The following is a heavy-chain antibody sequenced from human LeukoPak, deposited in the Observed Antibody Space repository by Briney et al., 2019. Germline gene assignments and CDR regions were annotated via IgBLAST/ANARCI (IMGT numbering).Heavy chain of an antibody. Sequence: ASVKVSCKASGYTFTSYDINWVRQATGQGLEWMGWMNPNSGNTGYAQKFQGRVTMTRNTSISTAYMELSSLRSEDTAVYYCASSMVTVGGYYYYMDVWGKGTTVTISS. V-gene: IGHV1-8*01. CDR2: MNPNSGNT. J-gene: IGHJ6*03. CDR3: ASSMVTVGGYYYYMDV. D-gene: IGHD5-18*01. CDR1: GYTFTSYD.